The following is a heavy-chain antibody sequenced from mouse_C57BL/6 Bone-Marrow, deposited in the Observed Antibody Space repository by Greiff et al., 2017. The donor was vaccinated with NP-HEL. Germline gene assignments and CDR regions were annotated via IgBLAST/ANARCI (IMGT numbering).Heavy chain of an antibody. D-gene: IGHD1-1*01. CDR1: GFNIKDDY. V-gene: IGHV14-4*01. CDR3: TPNYGSSGSWFAY. CDR2: IDPENGDT. Sequence: EVKVEESGAELVRPGASVKLSCTASGFNIKDDYMHWVKQRPEQGLEWIGWIDPENGDTEYASKFQGKATITADTSSNTAYLQLSSLTSEDTAVYYCTPNYGSSGSWFAYWGQGTLVTVSA. J-gene: IGHJ3*01.